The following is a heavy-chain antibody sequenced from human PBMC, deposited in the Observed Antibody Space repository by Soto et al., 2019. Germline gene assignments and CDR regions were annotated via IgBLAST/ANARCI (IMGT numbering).Heavy chain of an antibody. D-gene: IGHD6-19*01. CDR2: TREDGSQK. J-gene: IGHJ4*02. CDR3: ARYPNPTVAGLPFDF. CDR1: GFSFSTYW. V-gene: IGHV3-7*03. Sequence: GGSLRLSCVASGFSFSTYWMSWVRQAPGKGLECVANTREDGSQKYYVDSVKGRFTISRDNAKNSLYLQMNSLEAEDTAVYYCARYPNPTVAGLPFDFWGQGTLVTVSS.